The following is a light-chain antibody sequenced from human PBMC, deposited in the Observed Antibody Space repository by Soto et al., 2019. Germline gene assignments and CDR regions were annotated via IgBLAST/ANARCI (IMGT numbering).Light chain of an antibody. CDR3: QQYGSSSTWT. CDR2: GTS. J-gene: IGKJ1*01. Sequence: EIVLTQSPGTLSLSPGERATLSCRASQSVSSSYLAWHQQKPGQAPRLLIYGTSSRATGIPDRFSGSGSGTDFTLTISRLEPEDFAVYYCQQYGSSSTWTFGQGTKVEIK. CDR1: QSVSSSY. V-gene: IGKV3-20*01.